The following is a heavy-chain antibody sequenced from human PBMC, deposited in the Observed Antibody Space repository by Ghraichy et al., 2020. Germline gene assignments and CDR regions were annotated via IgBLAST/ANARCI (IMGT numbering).Heavy chain of an antibody. D-gene: IGHD1-1*01. CDR2: LNSDGSDT. J-gene: IGHJ5*02. V-gene: IGHV3-74*01. CDR1: GFTFSNYW. CDR3: TRDGTFTATTETSFDL. Sequence: GGSLRLSCAASGFTFSNYWMHWVRQAPGKGLVWVSRLNSDGSDTNYAGSVKGRFTISRDNTKNTLYLQMNSLTAEDTAVYYCTRDGTFTATTETSFDLWGRGTLVTVSS.